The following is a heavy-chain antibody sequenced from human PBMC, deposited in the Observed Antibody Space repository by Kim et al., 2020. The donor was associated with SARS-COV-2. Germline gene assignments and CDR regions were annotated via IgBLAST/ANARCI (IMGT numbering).Heavy chain of an antibody. J-gene: IGHJ4*02. CDR2: ISSNGGST. CDR3: ARGMIAAAGPVDY. V-gene: IGHV3-64*01. CDR1: GFTFSSYA. Sequence: GGSLRLSCAASGFTFSSYAMHWVRQAPGKGLEYVSAISSNGGSTYYANSVKGRFTISRDNSKNTLYLQMGSLRAEDMAVYYCARGMIAAAGPVDYWGQGTLVTVSS. D-gene: IGHD6-13*01.